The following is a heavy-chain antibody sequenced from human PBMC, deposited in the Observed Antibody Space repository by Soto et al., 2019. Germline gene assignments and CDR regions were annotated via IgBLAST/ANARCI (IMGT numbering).Heavy chain of an antibody. CDR2: IYPGDSDT. D-gene: IGHD4-17*01. CDR1: GYSFTSYW. CDR3: ARYRGNGDYEAFDI. J-gene: IGHJ3*02. Sequence: PXESLTISGKGSGYSFTSYWIGLVGQMPGKGLEWMGIIYPGDSDTRYSPSFQGQVTISADKSISTAYLQWSSLKASDTAMYYCARYRGNGDYEAFDIWGQGTMVTVSS. V-gene: IGHV5-51*01.